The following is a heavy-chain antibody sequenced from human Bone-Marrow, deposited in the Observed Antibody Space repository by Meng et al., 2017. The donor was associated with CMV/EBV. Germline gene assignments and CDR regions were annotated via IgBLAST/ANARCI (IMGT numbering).Heavy chain of an antibody. CDR2: IIPILGTA. V-gene: IGHV1-69*05. J-gene: IGHJ4*02. CDR1: GGTFGSYA. D-gene: IGHD2-2*01. CDR3: ARDVPAASGFS. Sequence: SVKVSCKASGGTFGSYAISWVRQAPGQGLEWMGGIIPILGTANYAQKFQGRVTITTDESTSTAYMELSSLRSEDTAVYYCARDVPAASGFSWGQGTLVTVPS.